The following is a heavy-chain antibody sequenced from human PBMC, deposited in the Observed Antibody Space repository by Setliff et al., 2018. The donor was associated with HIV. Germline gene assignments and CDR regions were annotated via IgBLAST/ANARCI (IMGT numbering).Heavy chain of an antibody. Sequence: TLSLTCTVSDDPINSFYWSWIRQPPGKGLGWIGYIYTSGSTNYNPSLEGRVTISVDTSKNQFSLKLSSVTAADTAVYYCARTPEDYDQYFFDRWGQGTLVTVSS. CDR3: ARTPEDYDQYFFDR. CDR1: DDPINSFY. CDR2: IYTSGST. V-gene: IGHV4-4*09. D-gene: IGHD3-22*01. J-gene: IGHJ4*02.